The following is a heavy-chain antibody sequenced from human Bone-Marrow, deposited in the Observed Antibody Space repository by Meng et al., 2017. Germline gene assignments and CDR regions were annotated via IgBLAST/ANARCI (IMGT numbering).Heavy chain of an antibody. V-gene: IGHV1-69*01. Sequence: KISCKGSGGTFSSYAISWVRQAPGQGLEWMGGIIPIFGTANYAQKFQGRVTITADESTSTAYMELSSLRSEDTAVYYCAREPSPGIAVAGTYYFDYWGQGTLVTVSS. CDR3: AREPSPGIAVAGTYYFDY. D-gene: IGHD6-19*01. CDR2: IIPIFGTA. J-gene: IGHJ4*02. CDR1: GGTFSSYA.